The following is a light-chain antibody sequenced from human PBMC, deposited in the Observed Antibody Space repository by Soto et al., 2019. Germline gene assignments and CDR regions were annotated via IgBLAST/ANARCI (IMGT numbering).Light chain of an antibody. CDR3: QQRSNWLVFT. CDR2: DAS. V-gene: IGKV3-11*01. CDR1: QSVSSY. J-gene: IGKJ3*01. Sequence: EIVLTQSPATLSLSPGERAILSCRASQSVSSYLAWYQQKPGQAPRLLIYDASNRATGIPARFSGSGSGTDFTLTISSLEPEDFAVYYCQQRSNWLVFTFGPGTKVDIK.